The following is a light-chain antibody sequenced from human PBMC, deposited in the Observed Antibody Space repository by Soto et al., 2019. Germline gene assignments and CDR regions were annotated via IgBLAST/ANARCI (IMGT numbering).Light chain of an antibody. CDR2: DAS. V-gene: IGKV1-39*01. CDR1: QDISNY. CDR3: QQSYSTPLT. J-gene: IGKJ4*01. Sequence: DIQMTQSPSSLSASVGDRVTITCQASQDISNYLNWYQQKPGKAPKLLIYDASNLETGVPSRFSGSGSGTDFTLTISSLQPEDFATYYCQQSYSTPLTFGGWNKVDIK.